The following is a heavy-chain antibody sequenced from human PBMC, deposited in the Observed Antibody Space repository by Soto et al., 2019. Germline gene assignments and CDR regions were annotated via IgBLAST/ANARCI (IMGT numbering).Heavy chain of an antibody. J-gene: IGHJ6*02. CDR1: GGPYNSFA. CDR3: ARFLGVSWSYYDGQNYNYYNGMDV. Sequence: QAQLVQSGAEVQKPGSSVKVSCKASGGPYNSFAISWVRQAPGQGLEWIGGIIPVFGTATYAQKFKGRVTITAEESTSTAYMELSSLTSEDTAVYYCARFLGVSWSYYDGQNYNYYNGMDVWGQGTTVTVSS. V-gene: IGHV1-69*01. D-gene: IGHD3-10*01. CDR2: IIPVFGTA.